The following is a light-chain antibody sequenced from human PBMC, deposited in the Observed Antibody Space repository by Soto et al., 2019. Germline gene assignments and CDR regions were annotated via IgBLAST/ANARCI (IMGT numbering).Light chain of an antibody. Sequence: QPVLTQSPSASASLGASVKLTCTLSSRHNTNAIAWHQQQPKKGPRFLMKVNSDGSHFQGDGIPDRFSGSSSGAERYLTISRLQSEDEADYYCQAWATGIHIFGGGTKLTVL. CDR1: SRHNTNA. V-gene: IGLV4-69*01. CDR2: VNSDGSH. J-gene: IGLJ2*01. CDR3: QAWATGIHI.